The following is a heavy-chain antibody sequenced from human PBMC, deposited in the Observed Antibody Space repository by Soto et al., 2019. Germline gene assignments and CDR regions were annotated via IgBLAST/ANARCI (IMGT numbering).Heavy chain of an antibody. J-gene: IGHJ4*02. D-gene: IGHD3-22*01. Sequence: QVQLVQSGAKVKKPGSSVKVSCKASGGTFSSYAISWVRQAPGQGLEWMGGIIPIFGTANYAQKFQGRVTITADESTSTAYMELSSLRSEDTAVYYCARDRRPYYYDSSGYYGVDYWGQGTLVTVSS. V-gene: IGHV1-69*01. CDR3: ARDRRPYYYDSSGYYGVDY. CDR2: IIPIFGTA. CDR1: GGTFSSYA.